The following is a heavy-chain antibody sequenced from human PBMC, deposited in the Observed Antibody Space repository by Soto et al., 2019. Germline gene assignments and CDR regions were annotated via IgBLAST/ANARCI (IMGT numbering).Heavy chain of an antibody. V-gene: IGHV1-3*01. J-gene: IGHJ4*02. Sequence: QAQLVQSGAEAKKPGASVKVSCKASGYTFTDYALHWVRQAPGQGLEWMGWINVGNGNTGYSRKFQGRVTNGRDMSATTAYIEVTRLAAEDPAIYYCAREGAHYAPFDLWGQGNLVTVSS. CDR2: INVGNGNT. CDR1: GYTFTDYA. D-gene: IGHD3-16*01. CDR3: AREGAHYAPFDL.